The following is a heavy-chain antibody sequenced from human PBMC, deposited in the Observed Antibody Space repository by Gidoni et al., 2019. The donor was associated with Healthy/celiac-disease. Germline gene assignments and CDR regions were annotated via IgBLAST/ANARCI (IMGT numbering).Heavy chain of an antibody. D-gene: IGHD2-21*02. CDR2: ISSRSSTI. CDR1: GLTFRSYR. J-gene: IGHJ4*02. V-gene: IGHV3-48*04. Sequence: EVQLVESGGGLLQPGGSLRLSCSASGLTFRSYRMNGVRQAPGKGLEWVSYISSRSSTIYYADSVKGRFTIARDNAKKSLYLQMNSLRAEDTAVYYCARVAYCGGDCDWIVSPLDYWGQGTLVTVSS. CDR3: ARVAYCGGDCDWIVSPLDY.